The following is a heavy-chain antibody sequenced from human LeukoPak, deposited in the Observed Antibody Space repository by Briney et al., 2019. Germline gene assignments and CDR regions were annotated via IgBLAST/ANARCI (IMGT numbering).Heavy chain of an antibody. CDR1: GFTFSSYG. J-gene: IGHJ4*02. V-gene: IGHV3-33*01. CDR3: ARGRIVGATFDY. Sequence: GGSLRLSCAASGFTFSSYGMHWVRQAPGKGLEWVAVIWYDGSNKYYADSVKGRFTISRDNSKNTLYLQMNSLRAEDTAVYYCARGRIVGATFDYWGQGTLVTVSS. D-gene: IGHD1-26*01. CDR2: IWYDGSNK.